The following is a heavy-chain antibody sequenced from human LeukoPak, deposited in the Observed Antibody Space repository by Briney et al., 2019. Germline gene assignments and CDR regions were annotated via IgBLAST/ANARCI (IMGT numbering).Heavy chain of an antibody. Sequence: ASVKVSCRASGYTFTGYYMHWVRQAPGQGLDWMGRINPNSGGTNYAQKFQGRVTMTRDTSISTAYMELSRLRSDDTAVYYCARAGLYYYDSSGEAFDIWGQGTMVTVSS. D-gene: IGHD3-22*01. CDR1: GYTFTGYY. CDR3: ARAGLYYYDSSGEAFDI. J-gene: IGHJ3*02. V-gene: IGHV1-2*06. CDR2: INPNSGGT.